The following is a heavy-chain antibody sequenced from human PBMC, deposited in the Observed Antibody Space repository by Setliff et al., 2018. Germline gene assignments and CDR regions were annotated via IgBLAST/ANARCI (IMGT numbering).Heavy chain of an antibody. CDR1: GGSIGSSF. CDR2: KSNRGDT. Sequence: KPSETLSLTCTVSGGSIGSSFWNWIRQSPGKGLEWIGYKSNRGDTNSNPSLRSRLTMLVATSKSQFSLNLTSVTAADTAVYYCARDMGQPYYFESWGLGTLVTVSS. J-gene: IGHJ4*02. V-gene: IGHV4-59*01. D-gene: IGHD1-1*01. CDR3: ARDMGQPYYFES.